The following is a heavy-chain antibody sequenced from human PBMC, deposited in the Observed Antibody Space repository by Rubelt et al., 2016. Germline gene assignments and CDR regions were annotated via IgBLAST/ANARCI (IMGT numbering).Heavy chain of an antibody. CDR3: ARDRIRIAARQGWYFDL. V-gene: IGHV1-18*01. CDR2: ISAYNGNT. Sequence: QVQLVQSGAEVKKPGASVKVSCKASGYTFTSYGISWVRQAPGQGLEWMGWISAYNGNTNYAQKRQGRVTMTPDTSTSTGYMELRSMRSDDTAVYYCARDRIRIAARQGWYFDLWGRGTLVTVSS. D-gene: IGHD6-6*01. CDR1: GYTFTSYG. J-gene: IGHJ2*01.